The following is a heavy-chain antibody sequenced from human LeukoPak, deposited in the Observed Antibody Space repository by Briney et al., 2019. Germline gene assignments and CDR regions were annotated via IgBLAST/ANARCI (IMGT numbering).Heavy chain of an antibody. CDR3: AKGKGFRATEFDY. V-gene: IGHV3-23*01. CDR1: GFTFSNYA. Sequence: GGSLRLSCAASGFTFSNYAITWVRQAPGKGLEWVSTISSSGANTYYADSVRGRFTISRDNSKNTLYLQMNSLRAEDTAVYYCAKGKGFRATEFDYWGQGTLVTVSS. D-gene: IGHD5-12*01. J-gene: IGHJ4*02. CDR2: ISSSGANT.